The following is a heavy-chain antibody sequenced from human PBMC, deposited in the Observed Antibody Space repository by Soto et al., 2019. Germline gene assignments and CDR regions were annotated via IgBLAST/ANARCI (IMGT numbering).Heavy chain of an antibody. CDR2: ISPIHGNA. CDR1: GYTFTSYG. CDR3: ARDEKGIAAAGTLLDY. Sequence: ASVKVSCKASGYTFTSYGISWVRQAPGQGLEWMGWISPIHGNANYAQKLQGRVTITTDKSTSTAYMELSSLRSEDTAVYYCARDEKGIAAAGTLLDYWGQGTLVTVSS. J-gene: IGHJ4*02. D-gene: IGHD6-13*01. V-gene: IGHV1-18*01.